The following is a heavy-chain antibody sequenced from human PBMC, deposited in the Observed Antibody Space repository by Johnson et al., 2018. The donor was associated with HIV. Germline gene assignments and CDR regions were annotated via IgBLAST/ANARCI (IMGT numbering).Heavy chain of an antibody. Sequence: QVQLVESGGGVVQPGRSLRLSCAASGFTFSSYGMHWVRQAPGKGLEWVAVIWYDGSNKYYADSVKGRFTISRDNSKNTLYLQMNSLRAEDTAVYYCAIEKASATPYLSSGWYGGALDIWGQGTMVTVSS. CDR1: GFTFSSYG. D-gene: IGHD6-19*01. J-gene: IGHJ3*02. CDR2: IWYDGSNK. CDR3: AIEKASATPYLSSGWYGGALDI. V-gene: IGHV3-33*01.